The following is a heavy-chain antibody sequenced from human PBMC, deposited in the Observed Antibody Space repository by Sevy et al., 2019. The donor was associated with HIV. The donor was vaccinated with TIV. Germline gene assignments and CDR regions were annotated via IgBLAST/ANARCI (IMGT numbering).Heavy chain of an antibody. CDR3: ARGPSGSGENRFWSGYILRPFDY. Sequence: SETLSLTCAVSGGSISSGGYSWSWIRQPPGKGLEWIGYIYHSGSTYYNPSLKSRVTISVDRSKNQFSLKLSSVTAADTAVYYCARGPSGSGENRFWSGYILRPFDYWGQGTLVTVSS. D-gene: IGHD3-3*01. J-gene: IGHJ4*02. CDR2: IYHSGST. CDR1: GGSISSGGYS. V-gene: IGHV4-30-2*01.